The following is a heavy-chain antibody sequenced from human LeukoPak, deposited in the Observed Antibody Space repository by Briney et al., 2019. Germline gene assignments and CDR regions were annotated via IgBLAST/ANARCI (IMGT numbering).Heavy chain of an antibody. CDR2: ISSSSSYI. J-gene: IGHJ4*02. CDR3: ARDQSGSYYFDY. CDR1: GFTFSSYG. Sequence: PGGSLKLSCAASGFTFSSYGMHWVRQAPGKGLEWVSSISSSSSYIYYADSVKGRFTISRDNAKNSLYLQMNSLRAEDTAVYYCARDQSGSYYFDYWGQGTLVTVSS. V-gene: IGHV3-21*04. D-gene: IGHD1-26*01.